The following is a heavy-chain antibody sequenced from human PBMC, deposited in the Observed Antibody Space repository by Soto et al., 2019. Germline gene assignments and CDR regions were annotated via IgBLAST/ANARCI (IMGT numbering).Heavy chain of an antibody. CDR2: IFHSATT. V-gene: IGHV4-30-4*01. J-gene: IGHJ4*02. CDR3: DREPYLPKARNDF. Sequence: SETLSLTSSVSGGSISSADYFWTWIRQSPGKGLEWMGYIFHSATTYYNPSLKDRLIISIENSKNQFSLRLTSVTAADSAVYFCDREPYLPKARNDFWGQGTLVTVSS. CDR1: GGSISSADYF.